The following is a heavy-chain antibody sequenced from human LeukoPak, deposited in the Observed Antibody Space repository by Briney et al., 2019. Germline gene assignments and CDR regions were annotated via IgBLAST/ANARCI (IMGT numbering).Heavy chain of an antibody. V-gene: IGHV1-69*13. D-gene: IGHD3-22*01. CDR2: IIPIFGTA. J-gene: IGHJ4*02. CDR1: GGTFSSYA. CDR3: ARDGRRRYDSSGYYRPFDY. Sequence: SVKVSCKASGGTFSSYAISWVRQAPGQGLEWMGGIIPIFGTANYAQKFQGRVTITADESTSTAYMELSSLRSEDTAVYYCARDGRRRYDSSGYYRPFDYWSQGTLVTVSS.